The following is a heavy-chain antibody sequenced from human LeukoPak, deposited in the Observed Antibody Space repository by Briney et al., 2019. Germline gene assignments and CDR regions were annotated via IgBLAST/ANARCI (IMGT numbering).Heavy chain of an antibody. CDR3: ARDREWLWCGGDCYPFDY. V-gene: IGHV4-38-2*02. CDR2: IYHSGST. Sequence: PSETLSLTCTVSGYSISSGYYWGWIRQPPGKGLEWIGSIYHSGSTYYNPSLKSRVTISVDTSKNQFSLKLSSVTAADTAVYYRARDREWLWCGGDCYPFDYWGQGTLVTVSS. CDR1: GYSISSGYY. D-gene: IGHD2-21*02. J-gene: IGHJ4*02.